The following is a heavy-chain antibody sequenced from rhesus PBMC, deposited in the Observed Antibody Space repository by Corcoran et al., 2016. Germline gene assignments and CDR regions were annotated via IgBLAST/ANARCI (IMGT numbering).Heavy chain of an antibody. CDR1: GGSISGGHY. J-gene: IGHJ4*01. D-gene: IGHD5-30*01. CDR2: IYGTSAST. V-gene: IGHV4S7*01. Sequence: QVQLQESGPGLVKPSETLSLTCAVSGGSISGGHYWGWRRPHPGKGLEWIGSIYGTSASTYYNPSLKSRVTISKDTSKNQFSLKLSSVTAADTAVYYCARGGYSGYDDYWGQGVLVTVSS. CDR3: ARGGYSGYDDY.